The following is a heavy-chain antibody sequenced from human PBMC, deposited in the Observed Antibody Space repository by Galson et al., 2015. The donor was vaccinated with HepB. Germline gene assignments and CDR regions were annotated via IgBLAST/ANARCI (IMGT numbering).Heavy chain of an antibody. J-gene: IGHJ4*02. CDR2: INTNTGNP. D-gene: IGHD5-18*01. V-gene: IGHV7-4-1*02. Sequence: SVKVSCKASGYTFTSYAMNWVRQAPGQGLEWMGWINTNTGNPTYAQGFTGRFVFSLDTSVSTAYLQISSLKAEDTAVYYCARRGERGYSYGDFDYWGQGTLVTVSS. CDR1: GYTFTSYA. CDR3: ARRGERGYSYGDFDY.